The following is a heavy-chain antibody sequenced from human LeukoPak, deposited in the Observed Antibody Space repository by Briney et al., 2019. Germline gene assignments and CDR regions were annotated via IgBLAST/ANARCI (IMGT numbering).Heavy chain of an antibody. D-gene: IGHD6-13*01. J-gene: IGHJ4*01. CDR2: INQNGAEK. V-gene: IGHV3-7*01. CDR1: GFTFSDYW. Sequence: RGSLRLSCVISGFTFSDYWMNWVRQAPGKGLEWVGSINQNGAEKTYLDSVKGRFTISRDNPRNSLYLQMNSLRAEDTAIYYCARDGTAAGLYFDLWGQGALVTVSS. CDR3: ARDGTAAGLYFDL.